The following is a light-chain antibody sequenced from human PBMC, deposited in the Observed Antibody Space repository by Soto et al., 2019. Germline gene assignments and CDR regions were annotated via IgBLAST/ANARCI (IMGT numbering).Light chain of an antibody. J-gene: IGKJ2*01. V-gene: IGKV1-12*01. Sequence: DIQMTQSPSSVSASVGDRVTITCRASQGISSWLAWYQQKPGKAPKLLIYAASNLQGGVSSRFSDSGSGTDFTLTISSLQPEDFASYYCHQAYSLPHTFGQGTKLEIK. CDR3: HQAYSLPHT. CDR1: QGISSW. CDR2: AAS.